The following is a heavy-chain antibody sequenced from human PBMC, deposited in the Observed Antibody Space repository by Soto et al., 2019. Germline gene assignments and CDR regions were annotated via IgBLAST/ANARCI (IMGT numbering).Heavy chain of an antibody. D-gene: IGHD3-16*01. CDR3: VRGGGDY. Sequence: QVQLVQSGAEVKKPGASVKVSCKASGYTFSNYNLHWVRQAPGQGLQWMGVITPSGGTTSYVQTFQGRVIMTRDTSKSTVYMELSSRRSEDSAVYFCVRGGGDYWGQGTLVTVSS. V-gene: IGHV1-46*03. CDR1: GYTFSNYN. J-gene: IGHJ4*02. CDR2: ITPSGGTT.